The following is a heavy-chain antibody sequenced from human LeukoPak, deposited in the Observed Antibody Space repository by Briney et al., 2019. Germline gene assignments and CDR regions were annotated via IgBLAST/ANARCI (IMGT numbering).Heavy chain of an antibody. CDR3: ARDFWYGSGSHNWFDP. CDR2: INPNTGGT. CDR1: GYTFTGYL. J-gene: IGHJ5*02. D-gene: IGHD3-10*01. V-gene: IGHV1-2*02. Sequence: ASVKVSCKTSGYTFTGYLMHWVRQAPGQGLEWMGWINPNTGGTNYAQKLQGRVTMTRDTSISTAYMELSRLRSDDTAVYYCARDFWYGSGSHNWFDPWGQGTLVTVSS.